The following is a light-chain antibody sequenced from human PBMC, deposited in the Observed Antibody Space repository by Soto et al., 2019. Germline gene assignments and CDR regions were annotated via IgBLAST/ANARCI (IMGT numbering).Light chain of an antibody. J-gene: IGLJ3*02. CDR2: RNN. V-gene: IGLV1-47*01. CDR3: AAWDDSLSGRV. CDR1: SSNIGSDY. Sequence: QSVLTQPPSVSGTPGQRVTISCSGSSSNIGSDYVYWFQQLPGTAPKVLIYRNNQRPSGVPERFSGSKSGTSASLAIIGLRSEDEADYYCAAWDDSLSGRVFGGGTKLTVL.